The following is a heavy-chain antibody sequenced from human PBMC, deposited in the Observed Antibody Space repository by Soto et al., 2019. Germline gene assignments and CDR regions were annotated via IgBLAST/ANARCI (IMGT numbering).Heavy chain of an antibody. CDR2: ISAYNGNT. CDR3: ARDSEIQLCSNWFDP. D-gene: IGHD5-18*01. CDR1: GYTFTSYG. J-gene: IGHJ5*02. V-gene: IGHV1-18*01. Sequence: ASVKVSCKASGYTFTSYGISWVRQAPGQGLEWMGWISAYNGNTNYAQKLQGRVTMTTDTSTSTAYMELRSLRSDDTAVYYCARDSEIQLCSNWFDPWGQGTLVTVSS.